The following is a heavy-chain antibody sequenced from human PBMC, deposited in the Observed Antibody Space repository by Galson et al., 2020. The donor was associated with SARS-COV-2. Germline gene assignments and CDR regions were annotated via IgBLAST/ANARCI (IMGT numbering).Heavy chain of an antibody. CDR1: GFTFSGHA. CDR3: TIITMVRGAECDFDY. V-gene: IGHV3-73*01. J-gene: IGHJ4*01. CDR2: ISSNANSSAT. D-gene: IGHD3-10*01. Sequence: GESMTISCAASGFTFSGHAMHWVRQASGKGLEWVGRISSNANSSATAYAASAKGRFTISRDDSKNTAYLQMNSLKTEDTAVYYCTIITMVRGAECDFDYWGQEPWSPSPQ.